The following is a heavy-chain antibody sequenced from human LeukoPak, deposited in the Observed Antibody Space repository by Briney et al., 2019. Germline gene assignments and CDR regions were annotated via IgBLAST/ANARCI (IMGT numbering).Heavy chain of an antibody. CDR2: IYYSGST. J-gene: IGHJ4*02. Sequence: PSETLSLTCTVSGGSISSSSYYWGWICQPPGKGLEWIGSIYYSGSTYYNPSLKSRVTISVDTSKNQFSLKLSSVTAADTAMYYCAKSGGYGLIDYWGQGTLVTVSS. D-gene: IGHD1-26*01. CDR1: GGSISSSSYY. CDR3: AKSGGYGLIDY. V-gene: IGHV4-39*01.